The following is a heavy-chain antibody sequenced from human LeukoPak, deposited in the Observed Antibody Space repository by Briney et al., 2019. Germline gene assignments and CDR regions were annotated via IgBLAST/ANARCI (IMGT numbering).Heavy chain of an antibody. D-gene: IGHD3-22*01. J-gene: IGHJ3*02. V-gene: IGHV4-59*01. Sequence: SETLSLTCTVSGGSISSYYWSWIRQPPGRGLEWIGYIYYSGSTNYNHSLTSRVTISVDTSKNQFSLKLSSVTAADTAVYYCARVGVVYFDSSGYYRPDAFDIWGQGTMVTVSS. CDR1: GGSISSYY. CDR2: IYYSGST. CDR3: ARVGVVYFDSSGYYRPDAFDI.